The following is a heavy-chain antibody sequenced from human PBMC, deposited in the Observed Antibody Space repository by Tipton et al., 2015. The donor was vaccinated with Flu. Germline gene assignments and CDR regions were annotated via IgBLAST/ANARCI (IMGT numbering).Heavy chain of an antibody. Sequence: GSLRLSCAASGFSFSTYAMSWVRQAPGKGLEWVSTVGGGGLSTNYADSVRGRFTISRDNSKNTLYLQMNSLRAEDTAVYFCAKGQGGVSVIRGGGAAEYRGQGTLVTVSS. V-gene: IGHV3-23*01. J-gene: IGHJ4*02. D-gene: IGHD2-15*01. CDR3: AKGQGGVSVIRGGGAAEY. CDR2: VGGGGLST. CDR1: GFSFSTYA.